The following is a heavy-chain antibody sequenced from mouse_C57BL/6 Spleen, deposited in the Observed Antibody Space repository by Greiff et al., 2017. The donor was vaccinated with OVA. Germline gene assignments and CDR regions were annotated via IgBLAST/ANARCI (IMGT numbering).Heavy chain of an antibody. J-gene: IGHJ2*01. Sequence: QVQLQQSGPELVKPGDSVKISCKASGYSFTGYFMNWVKQRPGRGLEWIGRIAPNSGGTKYNEKFKSKATLTVDKPSSTAYMQLSSLTSEDSAVYYCARGTLYLKGYCDYWGQGTTLTVSS. CDR3: ARGTLYLKGYCDY. V-gene: IGHV1-72*01. CDR1: GYSFTGYF. CDR2: IAPNSGGT. D-gene: IGHD5-5*01.